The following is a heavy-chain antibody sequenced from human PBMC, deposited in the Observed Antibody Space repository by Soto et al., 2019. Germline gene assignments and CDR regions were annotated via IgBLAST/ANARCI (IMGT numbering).Heavy chain of an antibody. CDR3: ARDSPSLAAAGTDLDY. J-gene: IGHJ4*02. Sequence: QVQLVQSGAEVKKPGSSVKVSCKASGGTFSSYAISWVRQAPGQGLEWMGGIIPIFGTANYAQKFQGRVTITXXEXTXXAYMELSSLRSEDTAVYYCARDSPSLAAAGTDLDYWGQGTLVTVSS. CDR2: IIPIFGTA. V-gene: IGHV1-69*05. D-gene: IGHD6-13*01. CDR1: GGTFSSYA.